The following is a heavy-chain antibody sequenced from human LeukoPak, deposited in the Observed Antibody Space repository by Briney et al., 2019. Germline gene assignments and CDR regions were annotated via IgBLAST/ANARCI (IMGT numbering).Heavy chain of an antibody. CDR1: GFIVSANY. CDR2: FYSSGAT. Sequence: PGGSLRLSCAASGFIVSANYMSWVRQTPGKGLEWVSIFYSSGATFYVDSVKGRFTISRDNSKNMLYLQMNSLRAEDTAVYYCARGRGLDVWGQGTTVTVSS. CDR3: ARGRGLDV. V-gene: IGHV3-53*01. D-gene: IGHD2-15*01. J-gene: IGHJ6*02.